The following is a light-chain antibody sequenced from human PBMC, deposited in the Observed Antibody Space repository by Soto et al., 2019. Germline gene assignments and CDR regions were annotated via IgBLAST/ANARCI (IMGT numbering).Light chain of an antibody. CDR3: QQRSNWPPVT. CDR1: QSVSSY. Sequence: EIVMTQSPVTLSVSPGERATLSCRASQSVSSYLAWYQQKPGQAPRLLIYDASNRATGIPARFSGSGSGTDFTLTISSLEPEDFAVYYCQQRSNWPPVTFGQGTKVDIK. CDR2: DAS. J-gene: IGKJ1*01. V-gene: IGKV3-11*01.